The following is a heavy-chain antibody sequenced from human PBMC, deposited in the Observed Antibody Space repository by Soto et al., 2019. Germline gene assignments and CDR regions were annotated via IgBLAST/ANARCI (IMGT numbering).Heavy chain of an antibody. CDR2: ISGSGGDK. CDR1: GFTFTSFG. CDR3: ARDFWGGVFDC. D-gene: IGHD3-3*01. V-gene: IGHV3-23*01. Sequence: GGSLRLSCAVSGFTFTSFGMGWVRQAPGKGLEWVSTISGSGGDKYYADSVKGRFTISRDNSKNTLFLQMNTLRVEDTATYYCARDFWGGVFDCWGQGTLVTVSS. J-gene: IGHJ4*02.